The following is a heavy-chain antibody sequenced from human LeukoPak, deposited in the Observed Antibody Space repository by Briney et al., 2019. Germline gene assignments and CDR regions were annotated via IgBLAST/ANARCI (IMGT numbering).Heavy chain of an antibody. CDR1: GFTLSRSYW. V-gene: IGHV3-7*02. D-gene: IGHD3-22*01. Sequence: PGGSLRLSCAASGFTLSRSYWMSWVRQAPGKGLEWVANIKEDGSEKYYVDSVQGRFTISRDNSKNTLYLQMSSLRAEDTAVYYCARGDYYDSSGYYFPDAFDIWGQGTMVTVSS. CDR2: IKEDGSEK. CDR3: ARGDYYDSSGYYFPDAFDI. J-gene: IGHJ3*02.